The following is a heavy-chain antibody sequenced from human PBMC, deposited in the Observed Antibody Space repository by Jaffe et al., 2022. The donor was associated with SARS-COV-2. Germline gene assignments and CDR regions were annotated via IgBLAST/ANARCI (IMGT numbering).Heavy chain of an antibody. CDR2: IHYSGAT. CDR3: AGHSPDSGDFY. V-gene: IGHV4-39*01. CDR1: GGSISSGRSY. Sequence: QLQLQESGPGLVKPSETLSLTCTVSGGSISSGRSYWDWIRQPPGKGLEWIATIHYSGATYYNPSLKSRVTVSVDMSKSQFSLKLSSVTAADTAVYYCAGHSPDSGDFYWGQGTLATVSS. D-gene: IGHD1-26*01. J-gene: IGHJ1*01.